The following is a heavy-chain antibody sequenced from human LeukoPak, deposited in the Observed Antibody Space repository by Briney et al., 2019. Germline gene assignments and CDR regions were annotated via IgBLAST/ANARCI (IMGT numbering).Heavy chain of an antibody. D-gene: IGHD3-3*01. J-gene: IGHJ3*02. CDR1: GSTFTGYY. CDR2: INPNSGGT. Sequence: GASVKVSCRASGSTFTGYYIHWMRQAPGQGLEWMGWINPNSGGTNYAQKLQGRVTMTRDTSISKAYMDLSRLRSDDTAVYFCARARYYDFWSGSVPGAFDIWGQGTMVTVSS. V-gene: IGHV1-2*02. CDR3: ARARYYDFWSGSVPGAFDI.